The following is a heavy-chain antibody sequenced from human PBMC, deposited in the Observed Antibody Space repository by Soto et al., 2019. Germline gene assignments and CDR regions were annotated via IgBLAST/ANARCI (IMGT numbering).Heavy chain of an antibody. Sequence: GGSLRLSCAASGFTXSSYGMHWVRQAPGKGLEWVAVIWYDGSNKYYADSVKGRFTISRDNSKNTLYLQMNSLRAEDTAVYYCARDGGCRDGYTVGCNWFDPWGQGTLVTVSS. CDR3: ARDGGCRDGYTVGCNWFDP. V-gene: IGHV3-33*01. CDR1: GFTXSSYG. D-gene: IGHD5-12*01. CDR2: IWYDGSNK. J-gene: IGHJ5*02.